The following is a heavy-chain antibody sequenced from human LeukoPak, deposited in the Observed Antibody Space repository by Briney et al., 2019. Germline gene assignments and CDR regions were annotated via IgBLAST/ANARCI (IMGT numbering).Heavy chain of an antibody. Sequence: GGSLRLSCAASGFTFSSHEMNWVRQAPGKGLEWVSYISSSGRSIYYADSVKGRFTISRDNAKNSLYLQMNSLRAEDTAVYYCARDERGAFDIWGQGTMVTVSS. CDR2: ISSSGRSI. D-gene: IGHD3-16*01. V-gene: IGHV3-48*03. J-gene: IGHJ3*02. CDR1: GFTFSSHE. CDR3: ARDERGAFDI.